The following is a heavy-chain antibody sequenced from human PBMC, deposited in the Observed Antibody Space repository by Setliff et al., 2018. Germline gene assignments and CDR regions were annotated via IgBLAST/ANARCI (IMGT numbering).Heavy chain of an antibody. V-gene: IGHV4-31*03. J-gene: IGHJ6*03. Sequence: SETLSLTCTVSGGSISSGGYYWSWIRQHPGKGLEWIGYIYYSGSTYYNPSLKSRVTISVDTSKNQFSLKLSSLTAADTAVYYCARDHGGAAPYYYYYMDVWGKGTTVTVSS. CDR1: GGSISSGGYY. CDR3: ARDHGGAAPYYYYYMDV. D-gene: IGHD3-16*01. CDR2: IYYSGST.